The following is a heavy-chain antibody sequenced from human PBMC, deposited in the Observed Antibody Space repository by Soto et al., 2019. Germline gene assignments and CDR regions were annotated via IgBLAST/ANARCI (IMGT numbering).Heavy chain of an antibody. CDR2: ISAYNGYP. V-gene: IGHV1-18*01. J-gene: IGHJ6*02. CDR3: ARAGPTRGYYYYGMDV. Sequence: ASVKVSCKASCYTFTSYGISCVRQAPGQGLEWMGWISAYNGYPNYAQKLQGRVTMTTDTSTSTAYMELRSLRSDDTAVYYCARAGPTRGYYYYGMDVWGQGTTVTVSS. CDR1: CYTFTSYG.